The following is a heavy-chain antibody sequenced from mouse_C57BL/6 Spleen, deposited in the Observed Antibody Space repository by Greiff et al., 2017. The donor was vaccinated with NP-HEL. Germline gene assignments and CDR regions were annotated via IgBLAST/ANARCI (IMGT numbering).Heavy chain of an antibody. D-gene: IGHD2-1*01. CDR2: ISYDGSN. J-gene: IGHJ1*03. V-gene: IGHV3-6*01. Sequence: EVQLQQSGPGLVKPSQSLSLTCSVTGYSITSGYYWNWIRQFPGNKLEWMGYISYDGSNNYNPSLKNRISITRDTSKNQFFLKLNSVTTEDTATYYCARRGIYYGNAGWYFDVWGTGTTVTVSS. CDR3: ARRGIYYGNAGWYFDV. CDR1: GYSITSGYY.